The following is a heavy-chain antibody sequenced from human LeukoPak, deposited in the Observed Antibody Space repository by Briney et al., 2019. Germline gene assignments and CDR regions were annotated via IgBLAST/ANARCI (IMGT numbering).Heavy chain of an antibody. V-gene: IGHV3-33*01. CDR1: GFTFSSYG. CDR2: IWYDGSNK. CDR3: ARDKYSSGWYDYFDY. Sequence: GRSLRLSCAASGFTFSSYGMHWVRQAPGKGLEWVAVIWYDGSNKYYADSVKGRFTISRDNSKNTLYLQMNSLRAEDTAVYYCARDKYSSGWYDYFDYWGQGTLVTVSS. J-gene: IGHJ4*02. D-gene: IGHD6-19*01.